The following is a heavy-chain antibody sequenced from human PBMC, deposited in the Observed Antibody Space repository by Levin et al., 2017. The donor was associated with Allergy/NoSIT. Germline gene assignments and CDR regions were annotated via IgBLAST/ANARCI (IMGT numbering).Heavy chain of an antibody. J-gene: IGHJ4*02. V-gene: IGHV1-18*01. CDR2: ISAYNGNT. Sequence: ASVKVSCKASGYTFTSYGISWVRQAPGQGLEWMGWISAYNGNTNYAQKLQGRVTMTTDTSTSTAYMELRSLRSDDTAVYYCARIGLTLGYCSGGSCFDYWGQGTLVTVSS. D-gene: IGHD2-15*01. CDR1: GYTFTSYG. CDR3: ARIGLTLGYCSGGSCFDY.